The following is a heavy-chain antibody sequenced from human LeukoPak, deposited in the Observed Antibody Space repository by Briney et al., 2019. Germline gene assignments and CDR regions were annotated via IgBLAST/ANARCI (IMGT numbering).Heavy chain of an antibody. V-gene: IGHV3-9*01. CDR1: GFTFDDYA. D-gene: IGHD6-13*01. J-gene: IGHJ1*01. CDR2: ISWNSGSM. Sequence: GRSLRLSCAASGFTFDDYAMHWVRQAPGKGLEWVSGISWNSGSMGYADSVKGRFTISRDNAKNSLYLQMNSLRAEDTALYYCAKDTSGSSFEYFQHWGQGTLVTVSS. CDR3: AKDTSGSSFEYFQH.